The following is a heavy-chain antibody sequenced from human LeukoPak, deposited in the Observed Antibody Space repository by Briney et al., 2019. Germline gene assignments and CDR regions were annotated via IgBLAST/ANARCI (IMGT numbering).Heavy chain of an antibody. D-gene: IGHD6-19*01. V-gene: IGHV3-53*01. J-gene: IGHJ4*02. CDR1: GFTVSSNY. CDR3: ARDVSSGWYHYFDY. Sequence: GGSLRLSCAASGFTVSSNYMSWVRQAPGKGLEWVSVIYSGGSTHYADSVKGRFTISRDNSKNTLYLQMNSLRAEDTAVYYCARDVSSGWYHYFDYWGQGTLVTVSS. CDR2: IYSGGST.